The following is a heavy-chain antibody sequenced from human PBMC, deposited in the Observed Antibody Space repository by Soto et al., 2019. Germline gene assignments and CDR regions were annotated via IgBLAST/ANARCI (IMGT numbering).Heavy chain of an antibody. CDR3: AKDDAATEGYCSGGSCYSAVDY. Sequence: QVQLVESGGGVVQPGRSLRLSCAASGFTFSSYGMHWVRQAPGKGLEWVAVISYDGSNKYYADSVKGRFTISRDNSKNTLYLQMNSLRAEDTAVYYRAKDDAATEGYCSGGSCYSAVDYWGQGTLVTVSS. CDR1: GFTFSSYG. D-gene: IGHD2-15*01. V-gene: IGHV3-30*18. J-gene: IGHJ4*02. CDR2: ISYDGSNK.